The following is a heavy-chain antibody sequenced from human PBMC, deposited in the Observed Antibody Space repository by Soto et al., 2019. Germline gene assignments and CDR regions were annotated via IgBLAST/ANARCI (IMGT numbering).Heavy chain of an antibody. CDR2: IYYSGST. J-gene: IGHJ6*03. Sequence: SETLSLTCTVSGGSISSYYWSWIRQPPGKGLEWIGYIYYSGSTNYNPSLKSRVTISVDTSKNQFSLKLSSVTAADTAVYSCVIQRFLEWWPYYYYMDVWGKGTTVTVSS. CDR1: GGSISSYY. V-gene: IGHV4-59*08. D-gene: IGHD3-3*01. CDR3: VIQRFLEWWPYYYYMDV.